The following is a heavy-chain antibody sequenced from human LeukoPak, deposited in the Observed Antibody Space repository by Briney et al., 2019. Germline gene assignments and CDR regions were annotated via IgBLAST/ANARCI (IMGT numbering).Heavy chain of an antibody. Sequence: PGESLRLSCTASGFTFRTDAMTWVCQAPGKGLEWISSMSSGSSYIYYADSVRGRFTISRDNAKHSLSLEMNNLRAEDTAMYYCAKDRPTGASRVFVVEWGQGTLVTVSS. J-gene: IGHJ4*02. CDR2: MSSGSSYI. CDR3: AKDRPTGASRVFVVE. CDR1: GFTFRTDA. D-gene: IGHD2-15*01. V-gene: IGHV3-21*01.